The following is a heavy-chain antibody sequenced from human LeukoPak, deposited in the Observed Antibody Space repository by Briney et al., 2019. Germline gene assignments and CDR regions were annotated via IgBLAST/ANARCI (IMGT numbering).Heavy chain of an antibody. CDR1: GGSISSYY. V-gene: IGHV4-59*08. D-gene: IGHD2-2*01. CDR2: IYYSGST. Sequence: SETLSLTCTVSGGSISSYYWSWIRQPPGKGLEWIGYIYYSGSTNYNPSLKSRVTISVDTSKNQFSLKLSSVTAAGTAVYYCARATQLTHFDYWGQGTLVTVSS. CDR3: ARATQLTHFDY. J-gene: IGHJ4*02.